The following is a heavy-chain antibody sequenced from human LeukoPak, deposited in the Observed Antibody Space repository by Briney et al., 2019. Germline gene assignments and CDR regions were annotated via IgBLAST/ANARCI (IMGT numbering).Heavy chain of an antibody. CDR2: MNPNSGNT. D-gene: IGHD2-21*02. Sequence: ASVKVSCKASGYTFTSYDINWVRQATGQGLEWMGWMNPNSGNTGYAQKFQGRVTMTRNTSISTAYMELSSLRSEDTAVYYCARYADGVVVTAEGPGYWGQGTLVTVSS. V-gene: IGHV1-8*01. CDR3: ARYADGVVVTAEGPGY. CDR1: GYTFTSYD. J-gene: IGHJ4*02.